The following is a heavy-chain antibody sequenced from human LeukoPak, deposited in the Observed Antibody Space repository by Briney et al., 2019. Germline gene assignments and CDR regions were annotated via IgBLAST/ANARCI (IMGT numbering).Heavy chain of an antibody. J-gene: IGHJ6*02. CDR3: ASPTSDIVVVPAAITSGNYYYYGMDV. D-gene: IGHD2-2*02. Sequence: GASVKVSCKASGYTFTSYYMHWVRQAPGQGLEWMGIINPSGGSTSYAQKFQGRVTMARDTSTSTVYMELSSLRSEDTAVYYCASPTSDIVVVPAAITSGNYYYYGMDVRGQGTTVTVSS. V-gene: IGHV1-46*01. CDR1: GYTFTSYY. CDR2: INPSGGST.